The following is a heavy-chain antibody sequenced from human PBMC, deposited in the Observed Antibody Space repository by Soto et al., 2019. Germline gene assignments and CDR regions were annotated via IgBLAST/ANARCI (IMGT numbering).Heavy chain of an antibody. V-gene: IGHV1-18*01. CDR1: GYTFSKYS. CDR2: ISAYNGNT. J-gene: IGHJ6*02. CDR3: ARNHEQWLVRYYYYGMDV. Sequence: ASVKVSCKASGYTFSKYSISWVRQAPGQGLEWMGWISAYNGNTNYAQKLQGRVTMTTDTSTSTAYMELRSLRSDDTAVYYCARNHEQWLVRYYYYGMDVWGQGTTVTV. D-gene: IGHD6-19*01.